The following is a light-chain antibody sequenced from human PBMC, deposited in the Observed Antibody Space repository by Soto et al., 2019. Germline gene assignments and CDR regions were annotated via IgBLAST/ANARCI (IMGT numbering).Light chain of an antibody. CDR2: GAS. CDR3: QQRSNWPPIT. V-gene: IGKV3D-20*02. CDR1: QSVSSSY. Sequence: EIVLTQSPGTLSLSPGERATLSCRASQSVSSSYLAWYQQKPGQAPRLLIYGASRRATGIPDRFSGSGSGTDFTLTISSLEPEDFAVYYCQQRSNWPPITFGQGTRLEI. J-gene: IGKJ5*01.